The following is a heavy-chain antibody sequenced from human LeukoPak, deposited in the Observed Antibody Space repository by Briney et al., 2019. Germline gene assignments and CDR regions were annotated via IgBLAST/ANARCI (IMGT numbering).Heavy chain of an antibody. CDR2: IIPIFGTA. CDR1: GYTFTSYY. D-gene: IGHD5-18*01. CDR3: ARDVTDSLPWYYYMDV. J-gene: IGHJ6*03. Sequence: ASVKVSCKASGYTFTSYYMHWVRQAPGQGLEWIGGIIPIFGTANYAQKFQGRVTITADESTSTAYMELSSLRSEDTAVYYCARDVTDSLPWYYYMDVWGKGTTVTVSS. V-gene: IGHV1-69*13.